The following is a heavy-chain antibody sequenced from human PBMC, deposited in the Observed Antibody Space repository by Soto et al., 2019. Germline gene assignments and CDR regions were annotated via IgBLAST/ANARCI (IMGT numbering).Heavy chain of an antibody. CDR1: GGSISSYY. Sequence: SETLSLTCTVSGGSISSYYWSWIRQPPGKGLEWIGYIYYSGSTNYNPSLKSRVTISVDTSKNQFSLKLSSVTAADTAVYYCARATAPLYSSSWHWFDPWRQGTLDPVSS. J-gene: IGHJ5*02. D-gene: IGHD6-13*01. V-gene: IGHV4-59*08. CDR2: IYYSGST. CDR3: ARATAPLYSSSWHWFDP.